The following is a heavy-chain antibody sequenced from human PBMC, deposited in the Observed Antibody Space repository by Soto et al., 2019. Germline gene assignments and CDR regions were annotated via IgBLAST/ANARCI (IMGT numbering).Heavy chain of an antibody. D-gene: IGHD3-10*01. CDR1: GGSFSGYY. CDR2: INHSGST. V-gene: IGHV4-34*01. Sequence: SETLSLTCAVYGGSFSGYYWSWIRQPPGKGLEWIGEINHSGSTNYNPPLKSRVTISVDTSKNQFSLKLSSVTAADTAVYYCASGWFGELSTYYYGMDVWGQGTTVTVSS. J-gene: IGHJ6*02. CDR3: ASGWFGELSTYYYGMDV.